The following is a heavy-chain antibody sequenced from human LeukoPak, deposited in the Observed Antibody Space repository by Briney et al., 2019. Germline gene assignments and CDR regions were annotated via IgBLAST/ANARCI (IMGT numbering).Heavy chain of an antibody. CDR1: GYTFTGYY. Sequence: ASVKVSCKASGYTFTGYYMHWVRQAPGQGLEWMGWINPSSGGTNYAQKFQGRVTMTRDTSISTAYMELSRLRSDDTAVYYCARDRGTMVRGVIINYWGQGTLVTVSS. CDR3: ARDRGTMVRGVIINY. D-gene: IGHD3-10*01. CDR2: INPSSGGT. V-gene: IGHV1-2*02. J-gene: IGHJ4*02.